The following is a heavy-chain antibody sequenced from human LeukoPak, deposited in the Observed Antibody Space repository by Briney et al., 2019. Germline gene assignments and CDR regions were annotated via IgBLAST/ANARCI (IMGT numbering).Heavy chain of an antibody. J-gene: IGHJ6*03. V-gene: IGHV4-59*01. CDR2: IYYSGST. Sequence: PSETLSLTCTVSGGSISTYYWSWIRQPPGKGLEWIGYIYYSGSTSYNPSLKSRVTISADTSKNQFSLKLSSVTAADTAVYYCARVQNYYYYYMDVWDKGTTVTVSS. CDR1: GGSISTYY. D-gene: IGHD4-11*01. CDR3: ARVQNYYYYYMDV.